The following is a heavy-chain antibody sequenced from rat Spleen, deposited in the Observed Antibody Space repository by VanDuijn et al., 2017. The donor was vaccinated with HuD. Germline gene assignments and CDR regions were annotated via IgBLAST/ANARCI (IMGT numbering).Heavy chain of an antibody. D-gene: IGHD1-12*02. V-gene: IGHV5-7*01. CDR1: GFTFSDYF. CDR3: ARYARYYYDGSYYPFDY. J-gene: IGHJ2*01. Sequence: EVQLMESGGGLVQPGRSLKLSCAASGFTFSDYFMAWVRQAPTTGLEWVATISYDGSSPYYRDSVKGRFTISRDNTKNTQYLQMDSLRSEDTATYYCARYARYYYDGSYYPFDYWGQGVMVTVSS. CDR2: ISYDGSSP.